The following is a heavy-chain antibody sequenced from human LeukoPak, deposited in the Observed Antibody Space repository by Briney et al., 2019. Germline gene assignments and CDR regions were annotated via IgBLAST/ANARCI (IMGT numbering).Heavy chain of an antibody. CDR3: EREVAAAGVPD. CDR2: INAGNGST. J-gene: IGHJ4*02. D-gene: IGHD6-13*01. Sequence: ASVKVSCKASGYTFTSYAMHWVRQAPGQRLEWMGWINAGNGSTKYSQKFQGRVTITRDTSASTAYMELSSLRSEDTAVYYCEREVAAAGVPDWGQGTLVTVSS. V-gene: IGHV1-3*01. CDR1: GYTFTSYA.